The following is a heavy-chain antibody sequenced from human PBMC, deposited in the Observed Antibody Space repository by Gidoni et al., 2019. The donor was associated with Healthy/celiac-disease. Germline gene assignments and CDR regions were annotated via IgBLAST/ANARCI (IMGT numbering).Heavy chain of an antibody. CDR1: GFTFSKAG. V-gene: IGHV3-15*01. CDR2: ITSKTDGGTI. J-gene: IGHJ4*02. CDR3: ATDVQWLIVGGPIDY. Sequence: EVQLVESGGGFIKPGGSLRLTCAASGFTFSKAGMTWVRQAPGKGLGWVGLITSKTDGGTIDYTAPVKGRFTISRDDSKNTMYLQMNSLKTEDTAVYYCATDVQWLIVGGPIDYWGQGTLVTVSS. D-gene: IGHD6-19*01.